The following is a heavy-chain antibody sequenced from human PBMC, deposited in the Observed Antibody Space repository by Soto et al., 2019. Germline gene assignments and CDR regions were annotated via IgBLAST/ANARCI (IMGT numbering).Heavy chain of an antibody. D-gene: IGHD3-3*01. CDR1: GFTFSSYS. J-gene: IGHJ4*02. CDR2: ISSSSSTI. CDR3: AKARAQYYDFWSGYPVDY. Sequence: PGGSLRLSCAASGFTFSSYSMNWVRQAPRKGLEWVSYISSSSSTIYYADSVKGRFTISRDNSKNTLYLQMNSLRAEDTAVYYCAKARAQYYDFWSGYPVDYWGQGTLVTVSS. V-gene: IGHV3-48*01.